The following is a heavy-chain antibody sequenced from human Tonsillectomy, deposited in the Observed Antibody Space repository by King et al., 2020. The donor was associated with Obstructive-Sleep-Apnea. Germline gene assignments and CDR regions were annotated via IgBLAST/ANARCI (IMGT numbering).Heavy chain of an antibody. CDR1: GYTFTSYG. Sequence: VQLVESGVEVKKPGASVKVSCKASGYTFTSYGITWVRLAPGQGLEWLGWISVYNGDTKYAQKFQGRVTMTTDTSTNTAYMELRSLRSDDTAVYYCARYAYAAVGSNDYFDYWGQGTLVTVSS. D-gene: IGHD6-13*01. CDR2: ISVYNGDT. CDR3: ARYAYAAVGSNDYFDY. V-gene: IGHV1-18*04. J-gene: IGHJ4*02.